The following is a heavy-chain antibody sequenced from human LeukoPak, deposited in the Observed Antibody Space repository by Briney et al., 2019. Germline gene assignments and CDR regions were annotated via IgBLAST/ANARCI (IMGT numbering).Heavy chain of an antibody. J-gene: IGHJ4*02. D-gene: IGHD3-22*01. Sequence: PGGSLRLPCAASGFTVSSNYMSWVRQAPGKGLEWVSVIYSGGSTYYADSVKGRFTISRDNSKNTLYLQMNSLRAEDTAVYYCARVEVYYDSSGYYHRHFDYWGQGTLVTVSS. V-gene: IGHV3-66*01. CDR3: ARVEVYYDSSGYYHRHFDY. CDR1: GFTVSSNY. CDR2: IYSGGST.